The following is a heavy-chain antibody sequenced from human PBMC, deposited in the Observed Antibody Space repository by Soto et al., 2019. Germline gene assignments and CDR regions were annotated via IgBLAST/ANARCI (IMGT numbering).Heavy chain of an antibody. CDR1: GVTFSSYA. J-gene: IGHJ6*02. Sequence: GGPLRLSCAASGVTFSSYAMHWVRQAPGKGLEWVAVISYDGSNKYYADSVKGRFTISRDNSKNTLYLQMNSLRAEDTAVYYCAREAAYSNHDSLYYYYGMDVWGQGTTVTVSS. CDR3: AREAAYSNHDSLYYYYGMDV. V-gene: IGHV3-30-3*01. CDR2: ISYDGSNK. D-gene: IGHD4-4*01.